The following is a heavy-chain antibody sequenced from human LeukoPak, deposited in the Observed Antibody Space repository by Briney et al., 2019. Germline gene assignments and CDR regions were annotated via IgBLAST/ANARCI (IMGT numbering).Heavy chain of an antibody. CDR2: IHYSGGT. Sequence: PSETLSLTCTVSSGSVSIYYWTWIRQPPGKGLEWIGYIHYSGGTNYNPSLKSRVTISVDTSKNQFSLKLTSVTAADTAVYYCARDRHGSGSAHSFDPWGQGTLVTVSS. CDR3: ARDRHGSGSAHSFDP. CDR1: SGSVSIYY. V-gene: IGHV4-59*02. D-gene: IGHD3-10*01. J-gene: IGHJ5*02.